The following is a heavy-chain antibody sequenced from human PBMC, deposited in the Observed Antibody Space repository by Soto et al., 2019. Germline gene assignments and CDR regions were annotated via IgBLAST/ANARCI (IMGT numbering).Heavy chain of an antibody. Sequence: QVQLVQSGAEVKKPGSSVKVSCKASGGTFSSYAISWVRQAPGQGLEWMGGIIPIFGTANYAQKFQGRVTITADGATSTAYMELSSLRSEDTAVYYCARWQEDYSNPPGDWFDPWGQGTLVTVSS. CDR2: IIPIFGTA. D-gene: IGHD4-4*01. J-gene: IGHJ5*02. CDR1: GGTFSSYA. CDR3: ARWQEDYSNPPGDWFDP. V-gene: IGHV1-69*12.